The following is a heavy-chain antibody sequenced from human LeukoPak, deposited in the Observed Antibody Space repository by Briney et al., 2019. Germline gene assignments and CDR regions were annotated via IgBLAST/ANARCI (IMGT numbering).Heavy chain of an antibody. CDR1: GFTFSSYE. J-gene: IGHJ4*02. Sequence: PGGSLRPSCAASGFTFSSYEMNWVRQAPGKGLEWVSYISSSGSTIYYADSVKGRFTISRDNAKNSLYLQMNSLRAEDTAVYYCAVATIKDYFDYWGQGTLVTVSS. CDR3: AVATIKDYFDY. V-gene: IGHV3-48*03. CDR2: ISSSGSTI. D-gene: IGHD5-24*01.